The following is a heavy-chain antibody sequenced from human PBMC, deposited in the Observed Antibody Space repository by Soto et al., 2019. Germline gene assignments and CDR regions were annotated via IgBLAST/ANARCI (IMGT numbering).Heavy chain of an antibody. CDR2: MNPNSGNT. CDR3: AGVSSSITIFGVGTTRAPDY. J-gene: IGHJ4*02. Sequence: ASVKVSCKASGYTFTSYDINWVRQATGQGLEWMGWMNPNSGNTGYAQKFQGRVTMTRNTSISTAYMELSSLRSEDTAVYYCAGVSSSITIFGVGTTRAPDYWGQGTLVTVST. D-gene: IGHD3-3*01. CDR1: GYTFTSYD. V-gene: IGHV1-8*01.